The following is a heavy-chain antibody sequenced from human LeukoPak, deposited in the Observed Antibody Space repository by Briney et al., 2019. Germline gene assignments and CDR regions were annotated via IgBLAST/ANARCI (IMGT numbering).Heavy chain of an antibody. CDR1: GYTFTSYA. Sequence: ASVKVSCKASGYTFTSYAMHWVRQAPGQRLEWMGWINAGNGNTKYSQKFQGRVTMTRNTSISTAYMELSSLRSEDTAVYYCARAGEYSGYPYDYWGQGTLVTVSS. CDR3: ARAGEYSGYPYDY. CDR2: INAGNGNT. J-gene: IGHJ4*02. V-gene: IGHV1-3*01. D-gene: IGHD5-12*01.